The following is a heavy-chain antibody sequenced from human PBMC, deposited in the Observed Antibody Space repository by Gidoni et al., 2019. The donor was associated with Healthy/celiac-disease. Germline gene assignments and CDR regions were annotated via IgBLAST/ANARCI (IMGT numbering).Heavy chain of an antibody. CDR1: GFTFSSSC. D-gene: IGHD3-22*01. V-gene: IGHV3-30*18. J-gene: IGHJ4*02. Sequence: QVQLVESGGGVVQPGRSLRISCPASGFTFSSSCMHWVRQAPGKGLEWVAVISYDGSNKYYADSVKGRFTISRDNSKNTLYLQMNSLRAEDTAVYYCAKEGGDFYYDSSGYQGGFDYWGQGTLVTVSS. CDR3: AKEGGDFYYDSSGYQGGFDY. CDR2: ISYDGSNK.